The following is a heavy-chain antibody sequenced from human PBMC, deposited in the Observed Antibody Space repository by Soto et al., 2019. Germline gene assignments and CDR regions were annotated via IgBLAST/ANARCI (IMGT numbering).Heavy chain of an antibody. Sequence: GESLKISCKGSGYSFTIYWIGWVRQMPGKGLEWMGIIYPGDSDTRYSPSFQGQVTISADKSISTAYLQWSSLKASDTAMYYCARNYYDSSGYYVGDVWGQGTTVTVSS. J-gene: IGHJ6*02. CDR2: IYPGDSDT. V-gene: IGHV5-51*01. CDR1: GYSFTIYW. CDR3: ARNYYDSSGYYVGDV. D-gene: IGHD3-22*01.